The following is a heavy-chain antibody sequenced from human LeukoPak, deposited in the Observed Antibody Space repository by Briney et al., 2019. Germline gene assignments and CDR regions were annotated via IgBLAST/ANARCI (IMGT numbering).Heavy chain of an antibody. J-gene: IGHJ4*02. CDR2: ISSSSRDI. Sequence: GGSLRLSCAASGFTVSSNHMNWVRQAPGKGLEWVAAISSSSRDIFYADSVKGRFSISRDNTQNSLSLQMNSLRAEDTAVYYCVREAAATLFDYWGQGTLVTVSS. V-gene: IGHV3-21*01. CDR3: VREAAATLFDY. D-gene: IGHD1-26*01. CDR1: GFTVSSNH.